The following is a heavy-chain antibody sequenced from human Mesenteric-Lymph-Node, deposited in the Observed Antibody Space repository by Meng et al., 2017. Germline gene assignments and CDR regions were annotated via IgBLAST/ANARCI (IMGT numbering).Heavy chain of an antibody. D-gene: IGHD5-24*01. J-gene: IGHJ6*02. CDR3: ARVEGDGYNYSYYYYGMDV. CDR1: GYTFSYYA. CDR2: INVDSGDT. V-gene: IGHV1-3*01. Sequence: ASVKVSCKASGYTFSYYAMHWVRQAPGQRPEWMGWINVDSGDTKYSRNLQGRVTFTRDTSTNTAYMELRSLRSEDTAVYYCARVEGDGYNYSYYYYGMDVWGQGTTVTVSS.